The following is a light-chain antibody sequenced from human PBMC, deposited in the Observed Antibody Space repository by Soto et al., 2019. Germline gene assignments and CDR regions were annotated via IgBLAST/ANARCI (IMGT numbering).Light chain of an antibody. CDR2: GAS. CDR3: QHYNNWPPWT. J-gene: IGKJ1*01. Sequence: EIVMTQSPATLSVSLGERATLSCRASQSVSINLAWYQQKPGQAPRLLIYGASTRSTGIPARFSGSGSGTEFTLTISSLQSEDCAVYYCQHYNNWPPWTFGQGTKVDIK. CDR1: QSVSIN. V-gene: IGKV3-15*01.